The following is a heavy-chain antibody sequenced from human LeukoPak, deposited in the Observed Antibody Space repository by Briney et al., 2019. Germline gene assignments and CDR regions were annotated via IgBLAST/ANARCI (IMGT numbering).Heavy chain of an antibody. CDR3: AREGLGCGSTSCYRAYAFDI. D-gene: IGHD2-2*01. CDR2: ISGSGGST. V-gene: IGHV3-23*01. CDR1: GFTFSSYG. Sequence: GGSLRLSCAASGFTFSSYGMSWVRQAPGKGLEWVSAISGSGGSTYYADSVKGRFTISRDNSKNTLYLQMNSLRAEDTAVYYCAREGLGCGSTSCYRAYAFDIWGQGTMVTVSS. J-gene: IGHJ3*02.